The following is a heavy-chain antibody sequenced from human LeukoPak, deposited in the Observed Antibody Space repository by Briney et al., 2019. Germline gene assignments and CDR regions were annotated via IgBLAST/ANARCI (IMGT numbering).Heavy chain of an antibody. V-gene: IGHV1-18*01. CDR2: ISAYNGNT. J-gene: IGHJ4*02. CDR3: ARDSTDVRYSSSWYADY. CDR1: GYTFTSYG. Sequence: ASVKVSCKASGYTFTSYGISWVRQAPGQGLEWMGWISAYNGNTNYAQTLQGRVTMTTDPSTSTAYMELRSLRSDDTAVYYCARDSTDVRYSSSWYADYWGQGTLVTVSS. D-gene: IGHD6-13*01.